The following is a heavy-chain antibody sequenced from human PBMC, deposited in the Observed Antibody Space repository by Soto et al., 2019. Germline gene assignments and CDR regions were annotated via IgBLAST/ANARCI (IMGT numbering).Heavy chain of an antibody. Sequence: SETVSLTCAVYCGSFRGYYWSWIRQPPGKGLEWIGEINHSGSTNYNPSLKSRVTISVDTSKNQFSLKLSSVTAADTAVYYCARRVVAATMGYYYGMDVWGQGTTVTVSS. V-gene: IGHV4-34*01. D-gene: IGHD2-15*01. J-gene: IGHJ6*02. CDR2: INHSGST. CDR1: CGSFRGYY. CDR3: ARRVVAATMGYYYGMDV.